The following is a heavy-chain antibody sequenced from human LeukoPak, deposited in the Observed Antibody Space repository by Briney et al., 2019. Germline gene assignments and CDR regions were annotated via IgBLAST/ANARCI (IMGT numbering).Heavy chain of an antibody. J-gene: IGHJ3*02. CDR1: GGTFSSYA. D-gene: IGHD3-10*01. V-gene: IGHV1-69*04. Sequence: SVKVSCKASGGTFSSYAISWVRQAPGQGLEWMGRIIPILGIANYAQKFQGRVTITADKSTSTAYMELSSLRSEDTAVYYCARVLIGIGVDDAFDIWGQGTMVTVSS. CDR2: IIPILGIA. CDR3: ARVLIGIGVDDAFDI.